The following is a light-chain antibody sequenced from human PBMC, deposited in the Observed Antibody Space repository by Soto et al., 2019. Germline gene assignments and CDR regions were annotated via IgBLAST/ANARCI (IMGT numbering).Light chain of an antibody. V-gene: IGLV2-14*01. CDR1: SSDVGRYNY. CDR2: EVS. Sequence: QSALTQPASVSGSPGQSITISCTGTSSDVGRYNYVSWYQQHPGKAPKLMIYEVSNRPPGVSNRFSASKSGNTASLTISGLQAEDEADYYCTSYTSSTTWVFGGGTKLTVL. CDR3: TSYTSSTTWV. J-gene: IGLJ3*02.